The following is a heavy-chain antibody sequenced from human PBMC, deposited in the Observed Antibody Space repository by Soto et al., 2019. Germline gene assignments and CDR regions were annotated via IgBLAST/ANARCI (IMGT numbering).Heavy chain of an antibody. CDR3: ARIGYCSGASCYSLTYGMDV. D-gene: IGHD2-15*01. J-gene: IGHJ6*02. CDR1: GGSFSAYY. CDR2: INHSGTT. Sequence: QVQLQQWGAGLVKPSETLSLTCAVYGGSFSAYYWSWIRQPPGKGLEWIGEINHSGTTNYNPSIKSRVTISVDTSKKRFSLKLSSVTAADTAVYYCARIGYCSGASCYSLTYGMDVWGQGTTVTVSS. V-gene: IGHV4-34*01.